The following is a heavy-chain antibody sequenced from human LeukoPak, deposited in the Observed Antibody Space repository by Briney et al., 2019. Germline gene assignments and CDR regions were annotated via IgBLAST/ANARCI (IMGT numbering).Heavy chain of an antibody. Sequence: ASVKVSCKASGYTFTSYGISWVRQAPGQGLEWMGWISAYNGNTNYAQKLQGRVTMTTDTSTSTAYMEPRSLRSDDTAVYYCARDPDYGDHNWFDPWGQGTLVTVSS. J-gene: IGHJ5*02. CDR3: ARDPDYGDHNWFDP. D-gene: IGHD4-17*01. CDR1: GYTFTSYG. V-gene: IGHV1-18*01. CDR2: ISAYNGNT.